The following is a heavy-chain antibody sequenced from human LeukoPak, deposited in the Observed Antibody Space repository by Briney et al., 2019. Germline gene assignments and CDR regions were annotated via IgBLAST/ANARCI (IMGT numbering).Heavy chain of an antibody. D-gene: IGHD3-10*01. CDR2: IKQDGREK. V-gene: IGHV3-7*05. Sequence: GGSLRLSCAASGFTFSTYWMNWVRQAPGKGLEWVANIKQDGREKFYVDSVKGRFTTSRDNSKNTLYLQMNSLRAEDTAIYYCALQGIGDYLDNWGQGTLVTVSS. CDR3: ALQGIGDYLDN. CDR1: GFTFSTYW. J-gene: IGHJ4*02.